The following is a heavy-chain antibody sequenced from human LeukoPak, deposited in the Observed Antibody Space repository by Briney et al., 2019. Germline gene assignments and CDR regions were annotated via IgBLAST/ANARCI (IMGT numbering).Heavy chain of an antibody. Sequence: ASVKVSCKASGYTFTGYYMHWVRQAPGQGHEWMGWINPNSGGTNYAQKFQGWVTMTRDTSISTAYMELSRLRSDDTAVYYCATGYSGYDPGYYYXGMDVXXXGTTVTVSS. CDR1: GYTFTGYY. D-gene: IGHD5-12*01. V-gene: IGHV1-2*04. J-gene: IGHJ6*02. CDR3: ATGYSGYDPGYYYXGMDV. CDR2: INPNSGGT.